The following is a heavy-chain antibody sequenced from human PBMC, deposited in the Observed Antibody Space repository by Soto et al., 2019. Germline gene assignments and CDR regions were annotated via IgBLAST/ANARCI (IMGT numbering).Heavy chain of an antibody. CDR1: GGSISSGGYY. V-gene: IGHV4-31*03. J-gene: IGHJ4*02. Sequence: SETLSLTCTVSGGSISSGGYYWSWIRQHPGKGLEWIGYIYYSGSTYYNPSLKSRVTISVDTSKNQFSLKLSSVTAADTAVYYCARFGDSGYDLTAGYYFDYWGQGTLVTVSS. CDR2: IYYSGST. D-gene: IGHD5-12*01. CDR3: ARFGDSGYDLTAGYYFDY.